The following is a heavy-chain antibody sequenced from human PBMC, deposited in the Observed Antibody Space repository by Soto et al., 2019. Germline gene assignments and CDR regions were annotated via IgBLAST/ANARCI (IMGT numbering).Heavy chain of an antibody. J-gene: IGHJ5*02. D-gene: IGHD2-15*01. Sequence: PSETLSLTCTVSGGSTSSYYWSWIRQPAGKGLEWIGRIYTSGSTNYNPSLKSRVTMSVDTSKNQFSLKLSSVTAADTAVYYCARVPHCSGGSCYNWFDPWGQGTLVTVSS. V-gene: IGHV4-4*07. CDR1: GGSTSSYY. CDR3: ARVPHCSGGSCYNWFDP. CDR2: IYTSGST.